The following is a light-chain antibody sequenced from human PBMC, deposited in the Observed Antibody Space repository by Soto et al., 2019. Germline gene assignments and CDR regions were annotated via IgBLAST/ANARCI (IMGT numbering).Light chain of an antibody. V-gene: IGKV3-11*01. Sequence: EVVLTQSPATLSLSLGERATLSCRASQSVTKYLAWYQQKPGQALGLVMYDVSKRATGIPARFSGSGSGTDFTLTIGSLEPEDFAVYYCHQRSNWPLTFGGGTKLEIK. J-gene: IGKJ4*01. CDR1: QSVTKY. CDR3: HQRSNWPLT. CDR2: DVS.